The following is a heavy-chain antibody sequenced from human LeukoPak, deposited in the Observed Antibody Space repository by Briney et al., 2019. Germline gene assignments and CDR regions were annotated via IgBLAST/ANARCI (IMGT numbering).Heavy chain of an antibody. CDR1: GGSITSGAYY. J-gene: IGHJ2*01. D-gene: IGHD5-24*01. CDR3: ARGLVEMATRYFDL. CDR2: IYYSGNT. V-gene: IGHV4-31*03. Sequence: SETLSLTCTVSGGSITSGAYYWNWIRHFPGEGLEWIGYIYYSGNTYYNPSLKSRVTISRDTSKNQFSLKLTSVTAADTTMYYCARGLVEMATRYFDLWGRGTLVTVSS.